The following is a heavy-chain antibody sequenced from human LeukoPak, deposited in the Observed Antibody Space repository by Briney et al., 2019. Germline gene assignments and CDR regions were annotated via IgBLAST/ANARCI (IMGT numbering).Heavy chain of an antibody. CDR3: ARGGYDFWSGTIDGAWFDP. CDR1: AYSFATYW. J-gene: IGHJ5*02. Sequence: GESLKISCKGSAYSFATYWIGWVRQMPGKGLEWMGIIYPGDSDTRYSPSFQGQVTISADKSISTAYLQWSSLKASDTAMYYCARGGYDFWSGTIDGAWFDPWGQGTLVTVSS. D-gene: IGHD3-3*01. CDR2: IYPGDSDT. V-gene: IGHV5-51*01.